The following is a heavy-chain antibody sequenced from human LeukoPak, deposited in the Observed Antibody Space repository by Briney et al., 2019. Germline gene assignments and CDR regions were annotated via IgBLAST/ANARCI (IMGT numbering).Heavy chain of an antibody. CDR1: GGSISSSSYY. J-gene: IGHJ4*02. V-gene: IGHV4-39*01. CDR3: ARQIMELDY. CDR2: IYYSGST. Sequence: SETLSLTCTVSGGSISSSSYYWGWIRQPPGKGLEWIGSIYYSGSTYYNPSLKSRVTISVDTSKNQFSLKLSSVTAADTAVYYCARQIMELDYWGQGTLVTVSS. D-gene: IGHD1-26*01.